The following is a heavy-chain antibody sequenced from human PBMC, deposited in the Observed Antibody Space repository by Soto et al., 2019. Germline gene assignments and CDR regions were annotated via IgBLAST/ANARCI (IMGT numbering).Heavy chain of an antibody. J-gene: IGHJ3*02. CDR1: GGSIGRGGHY. CDR2: IYYGGST. CDR3: ARRDTTILRDAFDI. V-gene: IGHV4-31*03. Sequence: TLSLTCTVSGGSIGRGGHYWSWIRQHPGKGLEWIGYIYYGGSTFYSPSLKSRVTMSVDTSKSQFSLKLSSVTAADAAVYYCARRDTTILRDAFDIWGQGTVVTVSS. D-gene: IGHD5-18*01.